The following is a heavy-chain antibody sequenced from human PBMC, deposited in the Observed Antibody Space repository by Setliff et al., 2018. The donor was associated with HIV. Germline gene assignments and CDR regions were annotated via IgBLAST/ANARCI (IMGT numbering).Heavy chain of an antibody. CDR1: GASISLSSYY. J-gene: IGHJ4*03. V-gene: IGHV4-61*05. D-gene: IGHD4-4*01. CDR2: ICASGIT. CDR3: ATQWHSEISNYYVYY. Sequence: SETLSLTCTASGASISLSSYYWGWIRQPPGKGLEWIGYICASGITKYSPSLKSRVTISVDRSKNQFSLKSVTAADTAIYYCATQWHSEISNYYVYYWGHGTLVTVSS.